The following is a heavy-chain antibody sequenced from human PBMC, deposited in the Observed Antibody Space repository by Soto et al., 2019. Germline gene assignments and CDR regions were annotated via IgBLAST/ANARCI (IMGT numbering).Heavy chain of an antibody. CDR2: INPNSGNT. CDR1: GYIFTNYD. D-gene: IGHD4-17*01. Sequence: QVQLVQSGAEVKKPGASVKVSCKASGYIFTNYDINCVRQATGHGLEDLGWINPNSGNTGYVQKFKGRVTMTRNTSIIPAYMELNSLGSEATAVYYWAVGIKYGYYSGWVDPWCQGTLVTVSS. J-gene: IGHJ5*02. CDR3: AVGIKYGYYSGWVDP. V-gene: IGHV1-8*01.